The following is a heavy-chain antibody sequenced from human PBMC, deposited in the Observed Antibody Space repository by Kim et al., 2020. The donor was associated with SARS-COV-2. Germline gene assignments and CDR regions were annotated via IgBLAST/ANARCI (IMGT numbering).Heavy chain of an antibody. CDR2: ISSSGSTI. CDR3: ARRGEATYYDFWSGYYYDY. V-gene: IGHV3-11*01. CDR1: GFTFSDYY. Sequence: GGSLRLSCAASGFTFSDYYMSWIRQAPGKGLEWVSYISSSGSTIYYADSVKGRFTISRDNAKNSLYLQMNSLRAEDTAVYYCARRGEATYYDFWSGYYYDYWGQGTLVTVSS. D-gene: IGHD3-3*01. J-gene: IGHJ4*02.